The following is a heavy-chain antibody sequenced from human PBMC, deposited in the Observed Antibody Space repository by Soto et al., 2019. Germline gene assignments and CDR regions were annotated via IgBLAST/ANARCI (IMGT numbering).Heavy chain of an antibody. Sequence: QVHLVQSGAEVKKPGASVKVSCKTSGYPFTSYGIAWVRQAPGQGLEWMAWISPYNGNTYYAHKFQGRVTLTTDTSTRTVYMELRSLRSDDTAVYYCARDQSFDGNYYYGIDVWGRGTTVTVS. CDR1: GYPFTSYG. CDR2: ISPYNGNT. CDR3: ARDQSFDGNYYYGIDV. V-gene: IGHV1-18*01. J-gene: IGHJ6*02.